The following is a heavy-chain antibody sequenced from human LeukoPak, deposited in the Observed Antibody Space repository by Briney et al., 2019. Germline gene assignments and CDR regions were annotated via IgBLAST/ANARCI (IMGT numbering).Heavy chain of an antibody. D-gene: IGHD3-22*01. Sequence: SETLSLTCTVSGVSINSYYWSWIRQPPGKGLEWIGYIYYSGSTNYNPSLKSRVTISVDTSKNQFSLKLSSVTAADTAVYYCARGFDSSAYYYAYWGQGTLVTVSS. CDR2: IYYSGST. V-gene: IGHV4-59*01. CDR3: ARGFDSSAYYYAY. CDR1: GVSINSYY. J-gene: IGHJ4*02.